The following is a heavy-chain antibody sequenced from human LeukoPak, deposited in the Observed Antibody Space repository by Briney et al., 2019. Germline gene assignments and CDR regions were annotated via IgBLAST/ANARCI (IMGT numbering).Heavy chain of an antibody. J-gene: IGHJ4*02. CDR3: AKDHHGYGDYAVFDY. V-gene: IGHV3-23*01. CDR2: ISGSGGST. Sequence: PGGSLRLSCAASGFTFSSYAMSWVRQAPGKGLEWVSAISGSGGSTYYADSVKGRFTISRDNSKNTLYLQMNSLRAEDTAVYYCAKDHHGYGDYAVFDYWGQGTLFTVSS. CDR1: GFTFSSYA. D-gene: IGHD4-17*01.